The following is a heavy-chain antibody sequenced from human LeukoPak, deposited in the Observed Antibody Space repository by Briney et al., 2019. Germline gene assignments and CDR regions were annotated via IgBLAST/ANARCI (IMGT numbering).Heavy chain of an antibody. V-gene: IGHV2-70*04. Sequence: SGPTLVNPTQTLTLTCTFSGFSLSTSGMRVSWIRQPPGKALEWLALIVWDDNKFYSTSLKTRLTISKDTSKNQVVLTMTNMDPVDTATYYCARMSGTFAFDYWGQGTLVTVSS. CDR2: IVWDDNK. CDR1: GFSLSTSGMR. J-gene: IGHJ4*02. CDR3: ARMSGTFAFDY. D-gene: IGHD1-26*01.